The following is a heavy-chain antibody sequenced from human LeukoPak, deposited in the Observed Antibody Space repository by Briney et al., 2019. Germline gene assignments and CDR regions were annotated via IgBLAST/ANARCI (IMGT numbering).Heavy chain of an antibody. J-gene: IGHJ3*02. CDR1: GDSVSSNSAA. V-gene: IGHV6-1*01. Sequence: SQTLSLTCAISGDSVSSNSAAWTWTRQSPSRGLEWLGRTYYRSKRYNDYAVSVKSRITINPDTSKNQFSLQLNSVTPEDTAVYYCARVCGLFMGFDAFDIWGQGTMVTVSS. CDR3: ARVCGLFMGFDAFDI. CDR2: TYYRSKRYN. D-gene: IGHD2-21*01.